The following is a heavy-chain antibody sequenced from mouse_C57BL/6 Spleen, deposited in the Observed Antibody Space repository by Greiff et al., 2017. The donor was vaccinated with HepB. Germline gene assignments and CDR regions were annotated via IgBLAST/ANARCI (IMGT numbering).Heavy chain of an antibody. Sequence: QVQLQQPGAELVMPGASVKLSCKASGYTFTSYWMHWVKQRPGQGLEWIGEIDPSDSYTNYNQKFKGKSTLTVDKSSSTAYMQLSSLTSEDSAVYYCARGRDYDGYFSWFAYWGQGTLVTVSA. CDR3: ARGRDYDGYFSWFAY. D-gene: IGHD2-3*01. CDR1: GYTFTSYW. V-gene: IGHV1-69*01. J-gene: IGHJ3*01. CDR2: IDPSDSYT.